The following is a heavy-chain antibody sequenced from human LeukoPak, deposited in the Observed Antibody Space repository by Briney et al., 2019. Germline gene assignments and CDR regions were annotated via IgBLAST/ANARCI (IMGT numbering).Heavy chain of an antibody. Sequence: PSETLSLTCTVSGDSISSTPHHWGWIRQTPAMGLAWIGYIHDSGTTYYNPSFKSRLTISVDTSKNQFSLKLSSVNAADTAVYYCARRKEGMAAFDIWGRGTMVTVSS. J-gene: IGHJ3*02. CDR2: IHDSGTT. D-gene: IGHD5-24*01. CDR3: ARRKEGMAAFDI. V-gene: IGHV4-39*01. CDR1: GDSISSTPHH.